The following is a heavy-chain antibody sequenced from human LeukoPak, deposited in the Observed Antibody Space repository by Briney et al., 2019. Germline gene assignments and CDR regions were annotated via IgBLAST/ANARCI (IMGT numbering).Heavy chain of an antibody. V-gene: IGHV4-34*01. CDR3: ARGYCSGGSCGSTYYYYGMDV. CDR1: GGSFSGYY. J-gene: IGHJ6*04. Sequence: SETLSLTCAVYGGSFSGYYWSWIRQPPGKGLEWIGEINYSGSTNYNPSLKSRVTISVDTSKNQFSLKLSSVTAADTAVYYCARGYCSGGSCGSTYYYYGMDVWGKGTTVTVSS. CDR2: INYSGST. D-gene: IGHD2-15*01.